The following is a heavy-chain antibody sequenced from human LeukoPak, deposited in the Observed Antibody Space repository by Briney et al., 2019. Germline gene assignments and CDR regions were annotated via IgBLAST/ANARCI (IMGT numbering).Heavy chain of an antibody. V-gene: IGHV3-66*01. J-gene: IGHJ4*02. Sequence: GGSLRLSCAASGFTVSSNYMSWVRQAPGKGLEWVSVIYSGGSTYYADSVKGRFTISRDNSKNTPYLQMNSLRAEDTAVYYCATGDSYARLDYWGQGTLVTVSS. CDR2: IYSGGST. CDR3: ATGDSYARLDY. CDR1: GFTVSSNY. D-gene: IGHD2-21*02.